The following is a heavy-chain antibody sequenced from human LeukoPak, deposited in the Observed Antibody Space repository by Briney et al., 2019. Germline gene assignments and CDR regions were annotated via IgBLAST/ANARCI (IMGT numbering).Heavy chain of an antibody. Sequence: PSETLSLTCTVSGGSISSYYWSWIRQPPGKGLEWIGQIYYSGDTRYDPSLKSRVTISVDMSKNQFSLKLNSVTAADTALYYCARHGTGLKAFNAWGQGTMVTVSS. D-gene: IGHD1-14*01. CDR3: ARHGTGLKAFNA. CDR2: IYYSGDT. V-gene: IGHV4-59*08. CDR1: GGSISSYY. J-gene: IGHJ3*01.